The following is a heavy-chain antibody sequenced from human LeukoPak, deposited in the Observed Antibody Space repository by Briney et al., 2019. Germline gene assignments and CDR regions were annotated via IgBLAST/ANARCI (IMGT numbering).Heavy chain of an antibody. CDR1: GYTFTSYG. D-gene: IGHD3-22*01. CDR2: ISAYNGNT. J-gene: IGHJ3*02. Sequence: GASVTVSCKASGYTFTSYGISWVRQAPGQGLEWMGWISAYNGNTNYAQKLQGRVTMTTDTSTSTAYMELRSLRSDDTAVYYCARDAGSSGYPNAFDIWGQGTMVTVSS. CDR3: ARDAGSSGYPNAFDI. V-gene: IGHV1-18*01.